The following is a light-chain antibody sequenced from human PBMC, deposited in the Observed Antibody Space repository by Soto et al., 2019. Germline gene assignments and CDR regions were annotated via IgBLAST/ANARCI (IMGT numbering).Light chain of an antibody. Sequence: DVVMTQSPLSLSVTLGQPASISCRSSQSLLYSDGNTYLNWLQQRPGQSPRRLIYKVSYRDSGVPDRFSGSGSGTDFTLKISRVEAEDVGVYYCMQGVHWPPYTFGQGTKLEIK. CDR3: MQGVHWPPYT. CDR2: KVS. V-gene: IGKV2-30*01. J-gene: IGKJ2*01. CDR1: QSLLYSDGNTY.